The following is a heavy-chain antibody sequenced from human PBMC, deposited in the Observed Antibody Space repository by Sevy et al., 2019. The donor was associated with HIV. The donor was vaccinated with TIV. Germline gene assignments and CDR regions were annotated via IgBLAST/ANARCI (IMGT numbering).Heavy chain of an antibody. CDR2: IKQDGSEK. Sequence: GGSLRLSCAASGFTFSSYWMSWVRQAPGKGLEWVANIKQDGSEKYYVDSVKGRFTIPRDNAKNSLYLQMNSLRAEDTAVYYCAREGTAMVIGIDYWGQGTLVTVSS. J-gene: IGHJ4*02. CDR1: GFTFSSYW. D-gene: IGHD5-18*01. CDR3: AREGTAMVIGIDY. V-gene: IGHV3-7*01.